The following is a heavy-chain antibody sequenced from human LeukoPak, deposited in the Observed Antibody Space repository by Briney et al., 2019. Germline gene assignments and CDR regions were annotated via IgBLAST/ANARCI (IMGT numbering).Heavy chain of an antibody. D-gene: IGHD6-13*01. V-gene: IGHV3-30*02. CDR2: IRYDGNNK. Sequence: GGSLRLSCVASGFSFSDYGMHWVRQAPGKGLEWVAFIRYDGNNKYYADSVKGRFTISRDNSKNTMYLQVNSLRAEVTAVYYCARESRYSSSLGFFDYWGQGTLVTVSS. J-gene: IGHJ4*02. CDR3: ARESRYSSSLGFFDY. CDR1: GFSFSDYG.